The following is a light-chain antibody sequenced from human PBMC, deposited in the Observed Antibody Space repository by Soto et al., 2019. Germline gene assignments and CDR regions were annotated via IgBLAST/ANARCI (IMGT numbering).Light chain of an antibody. CDR3: QQYGTQPT. V-gene: IGKV3-20*01. Sequence: EIVLTQSPGTLSLFPGERATLSCRASQSLTTRYLAWYQQKTGQAPRLLIYGASSWPTGIPARFSGRGSWTAFTLNISRLEPDDSAAYYCQQYGTQPTFGQGKRLEIK. CDR1: QSLTTRY. CDR2: GAS. J-gene: IGKJ5*01.